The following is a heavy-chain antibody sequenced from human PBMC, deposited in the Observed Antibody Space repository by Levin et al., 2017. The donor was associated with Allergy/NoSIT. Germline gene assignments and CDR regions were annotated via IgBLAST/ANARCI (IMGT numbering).Heavy chain of an antibody. CDR2: ISSSSSTI. Sequence: GESLKISCAASGFTFSSYSMNWVRQAPGKGLEWVSYISSSSSTIYYADSVKGRFTISRDNAKNSLYLQMNSLRDEDTAVYYCAREGYYDSSGYYYLDYWGQGTLVTVSS. V-gene: IGHV3-48*02. CDR1: GFTFSSYS. D-gene: IGHD3-22*01. CDR3: AREGYYDSSGYYYLDY. J-gene: IGHJ4*02.